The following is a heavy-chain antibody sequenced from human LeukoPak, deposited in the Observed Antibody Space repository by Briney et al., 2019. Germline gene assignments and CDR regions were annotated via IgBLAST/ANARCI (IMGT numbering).Heavy chain of an antibody. J-gene: IGHJ4*02. D-gene: IGHD2-2*01. V-gene: IGHV3-23*01. CDR1: GFPFSGYA. CDR2: ISGSGDNT. Sequence: GGSLRLSCAASGFPFSGYAMSWVRQAPGKGLERVSSISGSGDNTYYADSVKGRFTISRDNSRNTLYLQMNSLRAEDTAVYYCAKDCSSASCQRLFDYWGQGTLVTVSS. CDR3: AKDCSSASCQRLFDY.